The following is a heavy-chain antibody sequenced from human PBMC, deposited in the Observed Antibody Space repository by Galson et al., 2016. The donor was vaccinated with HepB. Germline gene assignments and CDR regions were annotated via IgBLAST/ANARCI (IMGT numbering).Heavy chain of an antibody. D-gene: IGHD2-15*01. V-gene: IGHV3-33*01. CDR1: GLSFSIRG. J-gene: IGHJ5*01. CDR2: IWNDGRPT. Sequence: SLTLPCATSGLSFSIRGMHWVRQAPGKGLEWVAVIWNDGRPTYYGDSAQGRFIISRDNSRETLYLQMNSLRVDDTAIYYCAADGPPTVVVGAALDSWGQGILVTVSS. CDR3: AADGPPTVVVGAALDS.